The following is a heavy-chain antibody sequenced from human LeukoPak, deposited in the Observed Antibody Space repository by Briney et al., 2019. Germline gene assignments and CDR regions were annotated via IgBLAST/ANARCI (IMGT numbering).Heavy chain of an antibody. V-gene: IGHV3-30*04. D-gene: IGHD3-10*01. Sequence: GGSLRLSCAASGFTFSSYAMHWVRQAPGKGLEWVAVISYDGSNKYYADSVKGRFTISRDNSKNTLYLQMNSLRSEDTAVYYCARGRRVRGVIHLLGYYYYMDVWGKGTTVTISS. CDR1: GFTFSSYA. CDR3: ARGRRVRGVIHLLGYYYYMDV. J-gene: IGHJ6*03. CDR2: ISYDGSNK.